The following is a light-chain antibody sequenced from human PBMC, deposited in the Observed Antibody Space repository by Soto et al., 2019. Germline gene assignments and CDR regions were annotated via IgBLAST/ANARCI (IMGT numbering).Light chain of an antibody. Sequence: DIQMTQSPPTLPAFVGDTVTITCRASQSVSSWLAWNQQKPGTAPNLLIYDASSLASGVSSSFSGCGSGTKFILTIRSLQPDDFTTYYCQQYISFPKTFGQGTKV. CDR2: DAS. V-gene: IGKV1-5*01. CDR1: QSVSSW. J-gene: IGKJ1*01. CDR3: QQYISFPKT.